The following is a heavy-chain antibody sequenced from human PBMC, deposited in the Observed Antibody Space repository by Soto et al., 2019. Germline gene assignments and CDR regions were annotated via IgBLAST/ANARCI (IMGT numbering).Heavy chain of an antibody. CDR3: AKDGIGRLYGSGWSYFDY. CDR2: ISWNSGSI. Sequence: PGGSLRLSCAASGFTFDDYAMHWVRQAPGKGLEWVSGISWNSGSIGYADSVKGRFTISRDNAKNSLYLQMNSLRAEDTALYYCAKDGIGRLYGSGWSYFDYWGQGTLVTVS. D-gene: IGHD6-19*01. V-gene: IGHV3-9*01. J-gene: IGHJ4*02. CDR1: GFTFDDYA.